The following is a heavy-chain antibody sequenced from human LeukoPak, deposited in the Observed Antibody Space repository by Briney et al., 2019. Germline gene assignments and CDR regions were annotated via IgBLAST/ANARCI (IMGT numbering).Heavy chain of an antibody. CDR2: IIPIFGTA. CDR1: GGTFSSYA. CDR3: ARPLRSGTNTVVGYYYGMDV. V-gene: IGHV1-69*13. J-gene: IGHJ6*04. Sequence: GASVKVSCKASGGTFSSYAISWVRQAPGQGREWMGGIIPIFGTANYAQKFQGRVTITADESTSTAYMELSSLRSEDTAVYYCARPLRSGTNTVVGYYYGMDVWGKGTTVTVSS. D-gene: IGHD1-14*01.